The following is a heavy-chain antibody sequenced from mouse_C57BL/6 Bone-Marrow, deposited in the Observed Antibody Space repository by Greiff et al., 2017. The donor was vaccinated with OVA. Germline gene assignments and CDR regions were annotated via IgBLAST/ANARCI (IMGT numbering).Heavy chain of an antibody. D-gene: IGHD1-1*01. J-gene: IGHJ3*01. CDR2: IDPENGDT. Sequence: EVQLQQSGAELVRPGASVKLSCTASGFTIKDDYMHWVKQRPEQGLEWIGWIDPENGDTEYASKFQGKATITADTSSNTAYLQLSSLTSEDTAVYYCTTWDYYGSSWAYWGQGTLVTVAA. CDR3: TTWDYYGSSWAY. CDR1: GFTIKDDY. V-gene: IGHV14-4*01.